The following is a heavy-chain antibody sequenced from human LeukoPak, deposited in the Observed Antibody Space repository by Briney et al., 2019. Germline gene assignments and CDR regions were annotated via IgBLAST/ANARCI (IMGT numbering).Heavy chain of an antibody. CDR1: GGSFSGYY. V-gene: IGHV4-34*01. Sequence: PSETLSLTCAVYGGSFSGYYWSWIRQPPGKGLEWIGEINHSGSTNYNPSLKSRVTISVDTSKNQFSLKLSSVTAADTAVYYCTRVCDDSSGYYFKPYYYYMDVWGKGTTVTISS. D-gene: IGHD3-22*01. CDR2: INHSGST. J-gene: IGHJ6*03. CDR3: TRVCDDSSGYYFKPYYYYMDV.